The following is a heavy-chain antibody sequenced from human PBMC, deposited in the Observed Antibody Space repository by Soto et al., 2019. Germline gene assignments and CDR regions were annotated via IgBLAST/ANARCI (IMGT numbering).Heavy chain of an antibody. J-gene: IGHJ4*02. D-gene: IGHD2-8*02. CDR3: ARCTGVSYAGERNEY. CDR2: MNPNSGNT. Sequence: QVQLVQSGAEVKKPGASVKVSCKASGYTFTSFDINWVRQATGQGPEWMGWMNPNSGNTGYAQKFQGRVTLTRNPSISTAYMELSRLRFEDTAGYYCARCTGVSYAGERNEYWGQGTLVTVSS. CDR1: GYTFTSFD. V-gene: IGHV1-8*01.